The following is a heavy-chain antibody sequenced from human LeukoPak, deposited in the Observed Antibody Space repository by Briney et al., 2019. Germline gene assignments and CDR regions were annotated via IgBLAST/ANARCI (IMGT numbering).Heavy chain of an antibody. J-gene: IGHJ4*02. D-gene: IGHD4-17*01. Sequence: GGSLRLSCAASGFTFSSYSMNWVRQAPGKGLEWVSSISSSGSYIYYADSVKGRFTISRDNAKNSLYLQMNSLRAEDTAVYYCARRTTVTGFDYWGQGTLVTVSS. CDR1: GFTFSSYS. CDR3: ARRTTVTGFDY. CDR2: ISSSGSYI. V-gene: IGHV3-21*01.